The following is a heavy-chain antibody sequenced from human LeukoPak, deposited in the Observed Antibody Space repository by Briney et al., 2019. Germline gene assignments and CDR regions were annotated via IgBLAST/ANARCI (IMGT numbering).Heavy chain of an antibody. Sequence: SETLSLTCAVSGGSISSSNWWSWVRQPPGKGLEWIGEIYHSGSTNYNPSLKSRVTISVDKSKNQFSLKLSSVTAADTAVYYCARDQGGGDPGYFDYWGQGTLVTVSS. CDR1: GGSISSSNW. CDR3: ARDQGGGDPGYFDY. CDR2: IYHSGST. V-gene: IGHV4-4*02. J-gene: IGHJ4*02. D-gene: IGHD1-26*01.